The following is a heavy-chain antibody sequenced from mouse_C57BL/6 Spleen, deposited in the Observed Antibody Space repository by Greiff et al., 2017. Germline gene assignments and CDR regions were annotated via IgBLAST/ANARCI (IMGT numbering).Heavy chain of an antibody. J-gene: IGHJ2*01. CDR2: IRNKANGYTT. CDR3: ARSLTDLFDY. D-gene: IGHD4-1*01. CDR1: GFTFTDYY. Sequence: EVQLVESGGGLVQPGGSLSLSCAASGFTFTDYYMSWVRQPPGKALEWLGFIRNKANGYTTEYSASVKGRFTISRDNSQSILYLQMNALRAEDSATYYCARSLTDLFDYWGQGTTLTVSS. V-gene: IGHV7-3*01.